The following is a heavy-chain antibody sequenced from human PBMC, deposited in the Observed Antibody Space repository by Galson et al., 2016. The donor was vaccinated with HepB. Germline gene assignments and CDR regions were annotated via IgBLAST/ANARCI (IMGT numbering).Heavy chain of an antibody. CDR2: ISSTTTYI. V-gene: IGHV3-21*01. Sequence: SLRLSCAASGFTFSSYSMNWVRQAPGKGLEWDSSISSTTTYIYYADSVQGRFTISRDNSKNTLYLEMNTLRVEDTAVYFCARGSSSRSIYYYYYYTMDVWGQGTTVTVSS. D-gene: IGHD6-6*01. CDR1: GFTFSSYS. J-gene: IGHJ6*02. CDR3: ARGSSSRSIYYYYYYTMDV.